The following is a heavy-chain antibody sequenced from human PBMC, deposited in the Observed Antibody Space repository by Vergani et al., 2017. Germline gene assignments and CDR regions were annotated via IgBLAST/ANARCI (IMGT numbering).Heavy chain of an antibody. Sequence: QVQLVQSGSEVKKPGASVKVSCRASGYTFTNYALNWVRQAPGQGLEWMGWINSNSGNPTYAQGFKGRFVFSLDSSVSTSYLQMNSLQPEDTAVYYCVRTRSGSCTGGSCHSGWFDPWGQGTLVTVSS. J-gene: IGHJ5*02. CDR2: INSNSGNP. V-gene: IGHV7-4-1*02. D-gene: IGHD2-15*01. CDR3: VRTRSGSCTGGSCHSGWFDP. CDR1: GYTFTNYA.